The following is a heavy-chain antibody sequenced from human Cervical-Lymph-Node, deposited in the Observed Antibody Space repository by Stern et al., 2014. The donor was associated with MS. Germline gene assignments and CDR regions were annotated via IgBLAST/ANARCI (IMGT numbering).Heavy chain of an antibody. Sequence: QDQLVQSGPELKEPGASVKVSCYGSGYTFTDYNVHWVRQAPGQGLEWMGWISPKNGGTNYAPKFQGRVTMTRDTSISTAYMELNSLTSDDTAMYYCGRGQKSFDPWGQGTLVTVSS. J-gene: IGHJ5*02. V-gene: IGHV1-2*02. CDR1: GYTFTDYN. CDR2: ISPKNGGT. CDR3: GRGQKSFDP.